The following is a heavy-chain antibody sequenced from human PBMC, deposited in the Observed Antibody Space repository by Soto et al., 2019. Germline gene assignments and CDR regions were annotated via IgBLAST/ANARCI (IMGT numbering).Heavy chain of an antibody. CDR1: GSTFTTHG. D-gene: IGHD5-12*01. CDR3: VRDASSGYRGWWDP. Sequence: ASVKISCKASGSTFTTHGISWVRQAPGQGLEWMGWISPYNGKTTYAQKVQGRVTMTTDTATNTAYMELGSLRSDDTAVYYCVRDASSGYRGWWDPWGQGTLVTVSS. V-gene: IGHV1-18*04. J-gene: IGHJ5*02. CDR2: ISPYNGKT.